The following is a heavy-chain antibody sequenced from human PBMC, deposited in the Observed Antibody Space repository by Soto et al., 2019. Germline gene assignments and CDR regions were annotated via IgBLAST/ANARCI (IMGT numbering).Heavy chain of an antibody. CDR3: ARESSSLNWFDP. J-gene: IGHJ5*02. V-gene: IGHV4-31*03. D-gene: IGHD6-6*01. Sequence: PSETLSLTCTVSGGSISSGGYYWSWIRQHPGKGLEWIGYIYYSGSTYYNPSLKSRVTISVDTSKNQFSRKLSSVTAADTAVYYCARESSSLNWFDPWGQGTLVTVSS. CDR2: IYYSGST. CDR1: GGSISSGGYY.